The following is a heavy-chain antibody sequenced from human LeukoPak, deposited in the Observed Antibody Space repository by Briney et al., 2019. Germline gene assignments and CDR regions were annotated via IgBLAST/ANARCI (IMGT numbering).Heavy chain of an antibody. Sequence: ASVKVSCKAFGYTFTNYGISWVRQAPGQGLQWMGWISAYNGHTNYAQRLRGRVTMTTDTSTSTAYMELRSLRSDGTAVYYCARTTHRGADAFDIWGQGTMVTVSS. J-gene: IGHJ3*02. CDR2: ISAYNGHT. V-gene: IGHV1-18*01. CDR1: GYTFTNYG. CDR3: ARTTHRGADAFDI. D-gene: IGHD3-10*01.